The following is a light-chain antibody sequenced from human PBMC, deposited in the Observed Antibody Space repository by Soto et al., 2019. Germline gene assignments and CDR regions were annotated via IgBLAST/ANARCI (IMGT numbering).Light chain of an antibody. V-gene: IGKV1-5*01. CDR3: KHYNSYSEA. Sequence: DIQMTQSPSTVSAYVGDSVTITCRASQSITTWLAWYQQRPGKAPKLLIYDVYSLQSGVQSRFSGSGSGTEFTLTIRSLQPDDFATYYCKHYNSYSEAFGQGTKVDIK. CDR2: DVY. CDR1: QSITTW. J-gene: IGKJ1*01.